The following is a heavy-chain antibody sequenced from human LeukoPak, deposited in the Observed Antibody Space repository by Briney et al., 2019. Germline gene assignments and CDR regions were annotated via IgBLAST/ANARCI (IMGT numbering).Heavy chain of an antibody. CDR3: AGLVGRYSSGLYYYYFDY. CDR2: IYYSGTT. V-gene: IGHV4-59*12. CDR1: GGSISSYY. J-gene: IGHJ4*02. Sequence: SETLSLTCTVSGGSISSYYWSWIRQPPGKGLEWIGYIYYSGTTHSNPSVKSRVTISIDKSKNQFFLNLSSVTAADTAVYYCAGLVGRYSSGLYYYYFDYWGQGTLVTVSS. D-gene: IGHD3-22*01.